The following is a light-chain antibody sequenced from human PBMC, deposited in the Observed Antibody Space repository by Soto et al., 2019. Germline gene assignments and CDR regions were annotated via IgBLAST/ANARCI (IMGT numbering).Light chain of an antibody. J-gene: IGLJ2*01. CDR1: SSDVGDYNS. V-gene: IGLV2-14*01. CDR3: SSYTSGSTVV. CDR2: EVS. Sequence: QSALTQPASVSGSPGQSITISCTGTSSDVGDYNSVSWYQQYPGKAPKLIIYEVSDRPSGVSIRFSGSKSGNAASLTISGLRAEDEADYYCSSYTSGSTVVFGGGTKLTVL.